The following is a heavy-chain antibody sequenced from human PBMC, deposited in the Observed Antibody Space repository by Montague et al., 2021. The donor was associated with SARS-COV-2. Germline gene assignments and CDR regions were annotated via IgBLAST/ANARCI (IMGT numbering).Heavy chain of an antibody. Sequence: CAISGDSVSSTRAASYWTRESPSRGLEWSSSTYFTSKCSSEYALSVKSRLIISPDTSKNQFSLRLMSVTPDDTAVYYCARAYCSSTSCYPIDYWSQGTLVPVSS. CDR3: ARAYCSSTSCYPIDY. D-gene: IGHD2-2*01. J-gene: IGHJ4*02. V-gene: IGHV6-1*01. CDR1: GDSVSSTRAA. CDR2: TYFTSKCSS.